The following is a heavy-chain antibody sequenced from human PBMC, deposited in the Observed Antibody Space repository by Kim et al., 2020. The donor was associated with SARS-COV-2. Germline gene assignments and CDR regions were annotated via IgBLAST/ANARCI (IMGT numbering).Heavy chain of an antibody. Sequence: GGSLRLSCAASGFTFSSYSMNWVRQAPGKGLEWVSYISSSSSTIYYADSVKGRFTISRDNAKNSLYLQMNRLRDEDTAVYYCARDLSDYYDSSGHSYNFDCWGQGTLVTVSS. J-gene: IGHJ4*02. CDR3: ARDLSDYYDSSGHSYNFDC. D-gene: IGHD3-22*01. CDR1: GFTFSSYS. V-gene: IGHV3-48*02. CDR2: ISSSSSTI.